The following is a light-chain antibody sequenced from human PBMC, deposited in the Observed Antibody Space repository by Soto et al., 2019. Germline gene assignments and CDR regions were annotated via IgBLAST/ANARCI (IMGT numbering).Light chain of an antibody. V-gene: IGLV1-47*01. Sequence: QSVLSQPPSASGTPGQRVTISCSASSSNIGRNYVYWYQQVPGTAPKLLIFRNNQRPSGVPDRFSGSKSGTSASLAISGLRSEDEADYFCAAWDYSLSGYWVFGGGTKLTVL. CDR3: AAWDYSLSGYWV. CDR2: RNN. CDR1: SSNIGRNY. J-gene: IGLJ3*02.